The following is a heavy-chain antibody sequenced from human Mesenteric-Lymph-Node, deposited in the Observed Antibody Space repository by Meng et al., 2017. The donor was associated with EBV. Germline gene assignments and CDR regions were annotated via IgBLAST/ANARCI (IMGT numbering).Heavy chain of an antibody. V-gene: IGHV4-30-2*01. Sequence: QLQLQESGSGLVNPSQTLSLTCAVSGGSISSGGYSWSWIRQPPGKGLELIGYIYHGGSTYYNPSLKSRVTISVDKSKNQFSLKLSSVTAADTAVYYCARASYGSGMDYWGQGTLVTVSS. CDR3: ARASYGSGMDY. J-gene: IGHJ4*02. D-gene: IGHD3-10*01. CDR1: GGSISSGGYS. CDR2: IYHGGST.